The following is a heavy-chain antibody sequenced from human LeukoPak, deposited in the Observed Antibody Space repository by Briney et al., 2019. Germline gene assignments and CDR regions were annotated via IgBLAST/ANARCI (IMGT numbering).Heavy chain of an antibody. CDR1: GGSISSYY. CDR2: IYYSGST. D-gene: IGHD6-6*01. J-gene: IGHJ4*02. CDR3: ARVRSSSLNYYFDY. V-gene: IGHV4-59*01. Sequence: PSETLPLTCTVSGGSISSYYWSWIRQPPGKGLEWIGYIYYSGSTNYNPSLKSRATISVDTSKNQFSLKLSSVTAADTAVYYCARVRSSSLNYYFDYWGQGTLVTVSS.